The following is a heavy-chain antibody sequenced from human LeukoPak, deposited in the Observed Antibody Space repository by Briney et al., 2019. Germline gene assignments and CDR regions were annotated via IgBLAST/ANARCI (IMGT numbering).Heavy chain of an antibody. CDR3: ARYKLEGNRFDP. Sequence: SETLSLTCTVSGGSISSYYWSWIRQPAGKGLEWIGRIYTSGSTNYNPSLKSRVTISVDTSKNQFSLKLSSVTAADTAVYYCARYKLEGNRFDPWGQGTLVTVSS. CDR1: GGSISSYY. J-gene: IGHJ5*02. CDR2: IYTSGST. V-gene: IGHV4-4*07. D-gene: IGHD1-1*01.